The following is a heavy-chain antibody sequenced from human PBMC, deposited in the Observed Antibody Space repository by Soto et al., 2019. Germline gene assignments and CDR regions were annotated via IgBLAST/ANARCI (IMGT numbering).Heavy chain of an antibody. CDR1: GGSISNYY. Sequence: PSETLSLTCTVSGGSISNYYWTWIRQPPGKGLEWIGYIYYSGSTNYNPSLKSRVTMSVDTSKNQFSLRLSSVTAADTAVYYCARHVYSYGSGSYLIYFDYWGQGTLVTVSS. D-gene: IGHD3-10*01. J-gene: IGHJ4*02. CDR2: IYYSGST. V-gene: IGHV4-59*08. CDR3: ARHVYSYGSGSYLIYFDY.